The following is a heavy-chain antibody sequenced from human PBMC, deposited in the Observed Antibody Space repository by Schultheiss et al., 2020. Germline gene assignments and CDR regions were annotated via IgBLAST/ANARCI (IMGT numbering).Heavy chain of an antibody. CDR1: GFTFSSYA. V-gene: IGHV3-30*14. J-gene: IGHJ4*02. CDR3: ATSRSFDY. CDR2: ISYDGSNK. Sequence: GGSLRLSCAASGFTFSSYAMHWVRQAPGKGLEWVAVISYDGSNKYYADSVKGRFTISRENAKNSLYLQMNSLRAEDTAVYYCATSRSFDYWGQGTLVTVYS.